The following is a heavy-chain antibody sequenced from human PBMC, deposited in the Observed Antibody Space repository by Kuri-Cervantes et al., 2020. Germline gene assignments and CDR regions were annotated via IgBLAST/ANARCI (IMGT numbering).Heavy chain of an antibody. Sequence: GGSLRLSCTASGFTFGDYAMSWFRQAPGKGLEWVGFIRSKAYGGTTEYAASVKGRFTISRDDSKSIAYLQMNSLRTEDTAVYYCTRDGTIFGVDTGSWGQGTLGTVSS. J-gene: IGHJ4*02. V-gene: IGHV3-49*03. CDR1: GFTFGDYA. D-gene: IGHD3-3*01. CDR2: IRSKAYGGTT. CDR3: TRDGTIFGVDTGS.